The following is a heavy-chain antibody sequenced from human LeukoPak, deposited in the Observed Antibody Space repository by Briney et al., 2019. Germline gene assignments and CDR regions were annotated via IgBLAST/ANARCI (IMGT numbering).Heavy chain of an antibody. CDR3: AKMKGHPLPKYYMDV. V-gene: IGHV3-23*01. Sequence: PGGSLRLSCAASGFTFSSYAMSWVRQAPGKGLEWVSAISGSGGSRNYADSVKGRFTISRDNPKNTLYLQMNSLRAEDTAVYFCAKMKGHPLPKYYMDVWGQGTTVTVSS. D-gene: IGHD1-26*01. CDR1: GFTFSSYA. CDR2: ISGSGGSR. J-gene: IGHJ6*01.